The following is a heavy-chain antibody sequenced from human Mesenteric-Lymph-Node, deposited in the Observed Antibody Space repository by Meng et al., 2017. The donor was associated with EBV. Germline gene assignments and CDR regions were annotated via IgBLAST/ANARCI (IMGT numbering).Heavy chain of an antibody. D-gene: IGHD3-22*01. CDR1: GGSFSNHS. J-gene: IGHJ4*02. CDR2: INHSGST. V-gene: IGHV4-34*01. CDR3: ASLYDYRGYFDY. Sequence: QLPQWGAGLLNPSEALSLTCVFYGGSFSNHSWIWLRQPPGKVLEWIGEINHSGSTSYNPSLKSRVTISVDTAKNQFSLKLSSVTAADTAVYYCASLYDYRGYFDYWGQGSLVTVSS.